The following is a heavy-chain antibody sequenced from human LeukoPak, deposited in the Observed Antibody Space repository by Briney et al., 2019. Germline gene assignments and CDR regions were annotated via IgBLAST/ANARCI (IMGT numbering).Heavy chain of an antibody. V-gene: IGHV3-23*01. D-gene: IGHD6-13*01. CDR3: AKDSHRPLSGWYRNYFDY. Sequence: QAGGSLRLSCAASGFTFSSYAMSWVRQAPGKGLEWVSAISGSGGSTYYADSVKGRFTISRDNSKNTLYLQMNSLRAEDTAVYYCAKDSHRPLSGWYRNYFDYWGQGTLVTVSS. CDR1: GFTFSSYA. J-gene: IGHJ4*02. CDR2: ISGSGGST.